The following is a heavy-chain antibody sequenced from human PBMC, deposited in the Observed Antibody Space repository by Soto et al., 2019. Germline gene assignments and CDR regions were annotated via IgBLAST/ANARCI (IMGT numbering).Heavy chain of an antibody. CDR3: SIDCSGGSCYWIYGMDV. Sequence: ASVKVSCKASGYSFTRYYIHWVRQAPGRGLEWMGIINLRDGDTRFAQTFQGRVTMTRDTSTSTDYMELRSLRSDDTVVYFCSIDCSGGSCYWIYGMDVRGQGSTVTLSS. V-gene: IGHV1-46*01. J-gene: IGHJ6*02. CDR2: INLRDGDT. D-gene: IGHD2-15*01. CDR1: GYSFTRYY.